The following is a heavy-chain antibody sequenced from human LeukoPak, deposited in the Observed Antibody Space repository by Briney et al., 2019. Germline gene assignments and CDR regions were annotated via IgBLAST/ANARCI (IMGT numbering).Heavy chain of an antibody. J-gene: IGHJ4*02. D-gene: IGHD6-19*01. CDR1: GGSISSSSYY. CDR3: ARGGRAVARVFDY. V-gene: IGHV4-61*02. Sequence: SETLSLTCTVSGGSISSSSYYWSWIRQPAGKGLEWIGRIYTSGSTNYNPSLKSRVTMSVDTSKNQFSLKLSSVTAADTAVYYCARGGRAVARVFDYWGQGTLVTVSS. CDR2: IYTSGST.